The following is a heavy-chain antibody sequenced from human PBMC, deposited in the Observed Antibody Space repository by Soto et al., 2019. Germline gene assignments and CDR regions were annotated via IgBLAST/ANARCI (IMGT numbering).Heavy chain of an antibody. V-gene: IGHV2-70*13. D-gene: IGHD3-16*01. J-gene: IGHJ4*02. CDR2: IQWDDEK. CDR1: GFTLRPNGMC. CDR3: ARTYVKINSWGFDY. Sequence: PTQTLTLTCTFSGFTLRPNGMCVSWIRQSPGKALEWLALIQWDDEKYYRASLKTRLSLSKDTSKNQVVLTMNNVGPADTATYYCARTYVKINSWGFDYWGQGAPVTVSS.